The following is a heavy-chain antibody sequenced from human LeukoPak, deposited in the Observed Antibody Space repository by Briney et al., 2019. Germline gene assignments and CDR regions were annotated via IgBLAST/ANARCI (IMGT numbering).Heavy chain of an antibody. D-gene: IGHD5-18*01. Sequence: ASVKVSCKASGYTFTGYYMHWVRQAPGQGLEWMGWINPNSGGTNYARKFQGRVTMTRDTSISTAYMELSRLRSDDTAVYYCATLDTAMATGGFDYWGQGTLVTVSS. CDR3: ATLDTAMATGGFDY. CDR2: INPNSGGT. J-gene: IGHJ4*02. V-gene: IGHV1-2*02. CDR1: GYTFTGYY.